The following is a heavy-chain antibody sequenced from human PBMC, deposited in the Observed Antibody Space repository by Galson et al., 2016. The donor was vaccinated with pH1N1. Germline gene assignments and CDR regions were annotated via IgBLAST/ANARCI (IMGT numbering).Heavy chain of an antibody. D-gene: IGHD3-22*01. CDR1: GFTFSNHG. CDR2: ISYTGSEE. V-gene: IGHV3-30*18. J-gene: IGHJ3*02. CDR3: AKCRDTSGYSAFDM. Sequence: SLRLSCAASGFTFSNHGMHWVRQAPGKGLEWVAVISYTGSEEYYVESVKGRFTISRDNSKNTLYLQMNSLRLEDTAVYYCAKCRDTSGYSAFDMWGQGTTVTVSS.